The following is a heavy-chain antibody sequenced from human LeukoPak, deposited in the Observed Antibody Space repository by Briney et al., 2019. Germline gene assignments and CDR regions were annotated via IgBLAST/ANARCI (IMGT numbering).Heavy chain of an antibody. Sequence: PGGSLRLSCAASGFIFSDYPMRWVRQAPGKGLEWLSYTRVSDNNLYYANFGKGRFTNGRDKAETSLYLQMNSLRAEDTAVSYCARRIRGTTGHAFDFWGQGTMVTVSS. CDR1: GFIFSDYP. J-gene: IGHJ3*01. V-gene: IGHV3-11*01. CDR2: TRVSDNNL. CDR3: ARRIRGTTGHAFDF. D-gene: IGHD1-7*01.